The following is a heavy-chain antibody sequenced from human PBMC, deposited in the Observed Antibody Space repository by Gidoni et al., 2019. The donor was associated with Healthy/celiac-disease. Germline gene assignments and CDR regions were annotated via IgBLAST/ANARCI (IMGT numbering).Heavy chain of an antibody. CDR3: ARVGSAAAGRRGYFDY. CDR2: ISYDGSNK. CDR1: GFTFSSYA. Sequence: QVQLVESGGGVVQPGRSLRLSCAASGFTFSSYAMHWVRQAPVKGLEWVAVISYDGSNKYYADSVKGRFTISRDNSKNTLYLQMNSLRAEDTAVYYCARVGSAAAGRRGYFDYWGQGTLVTVSS. V-gene: IGHV3-30-3*01. D-gene: IGHD6-13*01. J-gene: IGHJ4*02.